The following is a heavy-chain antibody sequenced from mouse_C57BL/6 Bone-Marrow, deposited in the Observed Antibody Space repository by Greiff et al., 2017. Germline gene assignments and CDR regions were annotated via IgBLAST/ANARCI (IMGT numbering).Heavy chain of an antibody. V-gene: IGHV1-63*01. CDR1: GYTFTNYW. Sequence: VQLQQSGAELVRPGTSVKMSCKASGYTFTNYWIGWAKQRPGHGLAWIGDIYPGGGYTNYNEKFKGKATLTADKSSSPAYMQFSSLTSEDSAIYYCARIYYGKGYAMDYWGQGTSVTVSS. D-gene: IGHD2-1*01. J-gene: IGHJ4*01. CDR2: IYPGGGYT. CDR3: ARIYYGKGYAMDY.